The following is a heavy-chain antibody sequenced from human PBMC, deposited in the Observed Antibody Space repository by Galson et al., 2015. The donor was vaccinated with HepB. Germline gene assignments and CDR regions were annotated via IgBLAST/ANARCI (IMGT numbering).Heavy chain of an antibody. CDR2: ISGSGGST. D-gene: IGHD3-10*01. Sequence: SLRLSCAASGFTFSSYAMSWVRQAPGKGLEWVSAISGSGGSTYYADSVKGRFTISRDNSKNTLYLQMNSLRAEDTAVYYCAKDWFYRDYYGSGSYYLYWGQGTLVTVSS. CDR1: GFTFSSYA. V-gene: IGHV3-23*01. CDR3: AKDWFYRDYYGSGSYYLY. J-gene: IGHJ4*02.